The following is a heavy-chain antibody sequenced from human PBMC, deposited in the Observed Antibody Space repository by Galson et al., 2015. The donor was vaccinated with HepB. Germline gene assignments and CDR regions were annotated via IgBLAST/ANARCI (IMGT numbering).Heavy chain of an antibody. CDR1: GFTFSSYA. V-gene: IGHV3-23*01. J-gene: IGHJ4*02. Sequence: SLRLSCAASGFTFSSYAMRWVRQAPGKGLEWVAAISGSGDSTYYADSVRGRFTISRDKSRNTLYLQMNSLRAEDTAVYYCARESRDGYNYLDYWGQGTLVTVSS. D-gene: IGHD5-24*01. CDR3: ARESRDGYNYLDY. CDR2: ISGSGDST.